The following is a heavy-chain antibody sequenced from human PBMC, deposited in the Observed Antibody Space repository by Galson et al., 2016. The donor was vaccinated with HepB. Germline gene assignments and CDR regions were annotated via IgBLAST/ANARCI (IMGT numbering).Heavy chain of an antibody. D-gene: IGHD2-2*01. CDR3: ARALLGQSCSSTSCVTGGLDY. V-gene: IGHV3-53*01. Sequence: SLRLSCAASGFTVSGNYLTWVRQAPGRAPECVSIIYSGGGAYYADSVKGRFTISRDSSKNTMYLQMNSLRVEDTAVYYCARALLGQSCSSTSCVTGGLDYWGPGTLVTVSS. CDR1: GFTVSGNY. J-gene: IGHJ4*02. CDR2: IYSGGGA.